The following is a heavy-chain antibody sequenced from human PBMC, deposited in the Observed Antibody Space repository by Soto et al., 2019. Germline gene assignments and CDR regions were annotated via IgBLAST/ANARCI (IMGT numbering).Heavy chain of an antibody. CDR1: GGTFSSYT. CDR2: IIPILGIA. CDR3: AVAGGLTGTTYYFDY. D-gene: IGHD1-1*01. J-gene: IGHJ4*02. V-gene: IGHV1-69*02. Sequence: ASVKVSCKASGGTFSSYTISWVRQAPGQGLEWMGRIIPILGIANYAQKFQGRVTITADKSTSTAYMELSSLRSEDTAVYYCAVAGGLTGTTYYFDYWGQGTLVTVSS.